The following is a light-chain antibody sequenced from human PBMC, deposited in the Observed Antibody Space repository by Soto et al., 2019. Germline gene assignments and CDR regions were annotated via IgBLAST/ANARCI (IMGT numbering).Light chain of an antibody. J-gene: IGLJ1*01. CDR1: SSDVCGYNY. V-gene: IGLV2-11*01. Sequence: QSVLTQPRSVSGSPGQSVTISCTGTSSDVCGYNYVSWYQQHPGKAPKLMIYDASKRPSGVPDRFSGSKSGNTASLTISGLQAEDGADYYCCSYAGSYTLYVFGTGTKVTVL. CDR3: CSYAGSYTLYV. CDR2: DAS.